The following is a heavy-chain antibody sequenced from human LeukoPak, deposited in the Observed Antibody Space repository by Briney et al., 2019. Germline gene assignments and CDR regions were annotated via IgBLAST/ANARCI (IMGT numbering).Heavy chain of an antibody. CDR1: GGSISSGGYY. CDR3: ARQAQLLKGYMDV. D-gene: IGHD2-2*01. CDR2: IYHSGST. Sequence: PSETLSLTCTVSGGSISSGGYYWSWIRQPPGKGLEWIGYIYHSGSTYYNPSLKSRVTISVDRSKNQFSLKLSSVTAADTAVYYCARQAQLLKGYMDVWGKGTTVTVSS. J-gene: IGHJ6*03. V-gene: IGHV4-30-2*01.